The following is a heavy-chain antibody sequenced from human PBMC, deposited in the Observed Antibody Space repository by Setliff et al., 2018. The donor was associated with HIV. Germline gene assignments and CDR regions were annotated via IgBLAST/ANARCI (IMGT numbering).Heavy chain of an antibody. J-gene: IGHJ6*02. D-gene: IGHD6-13*01. CDR2: MSYDGNNK. Sequence: GGSLRLSCSASGFTFSSYAMHWVRQAPGKGLEWVAVMSYDGNNKYYADSVKGRFTISRDNSKNTLFLQMNSLRPEDTAVYYYARDCRVGWVFTYGMDVWGQGTLVTVSS. CDR1: GFTFSSYA. CDR3: ARDCRVGWVFTYGMDV. V-gene: IGHV3-30*01.